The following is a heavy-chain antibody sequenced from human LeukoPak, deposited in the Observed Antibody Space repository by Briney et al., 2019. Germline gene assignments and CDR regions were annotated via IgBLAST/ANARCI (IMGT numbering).Heavy chain of an antibody. CDR2: INPNSGGT. CDR1: GYPFSNYD. V-gene: IGHV1-2*02. J-gene: IGHJ4*02. Sequence: ASVKVSCKASGYPFSNYDINWVRQAPGQGLEWMGWINPNSGGTNYAQKFQGRVTMTRDTSISTAYMELSRLRSDDTAVYYCARGGISKMAPGFDYWGQGTLVTVSS. CDR3: ARGGISKMAPGFDY. D-gene: IGHD5-24*01.